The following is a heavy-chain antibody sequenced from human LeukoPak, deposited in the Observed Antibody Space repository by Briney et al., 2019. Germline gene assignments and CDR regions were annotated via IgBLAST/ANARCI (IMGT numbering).Heavy chain of an antibody. J-gene: IGHJ4*02. D-gene: IGHD3-22*01. CDR1: GGSISSSNW. Sequence: SETLSLTCAVSGGSISSSNWWSWVRQPPGKGLEWIGEIYHSGSTNYNPSLRSRVTISVDKSKNQFSLKLSSVTAADTAVYYCAREDYDSSGYRYFDYWGQGTLVTVSS. V-gene: IGHV4-4*02. CDR3: AREDYDSSGYRYFDY. CDR2: IYHSGST.